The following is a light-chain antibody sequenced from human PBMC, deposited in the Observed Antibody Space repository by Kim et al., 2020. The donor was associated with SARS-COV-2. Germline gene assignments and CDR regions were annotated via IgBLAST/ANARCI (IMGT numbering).Light chain of an antibody. CDR2: YDN. J-gene: IGLJ2*01. CDR3: QAWDSSSGHLV. Sequence: SYELTQPPSVSVAPGMTARITCGGNNFGGKSVHWYQQKPGQAPVLVIYYDNDRPSGIPERFSGSNSGNTATLTISRVEAEDEADYYCQAWDSSSGHLVFGGGTKLTVL. V-gene: IGLV3-21*04. CDR1: NFGGKS.